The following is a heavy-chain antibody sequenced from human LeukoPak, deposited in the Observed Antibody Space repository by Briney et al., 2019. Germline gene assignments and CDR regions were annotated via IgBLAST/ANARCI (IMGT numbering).Heavy chain of an antibody. Sequence: SETLSLTCTVSGDSISSSPYYWGWIRQPPGKGLEWIGSISNSWSTYYNTSLRSRLTVSVDTAKNQFSLKLNSVTAADTAVYYCARHRWNDEFYFDYWGQGTLVTVSS. V-gene: IGHV4-39*01. CDR2: ISNSWST. D-gene: IGHD1-1*01. J-gene: IGHJ4*02. CDR1: GDSISSSPYY. CDR3: ARHRWNDEFYFDY.